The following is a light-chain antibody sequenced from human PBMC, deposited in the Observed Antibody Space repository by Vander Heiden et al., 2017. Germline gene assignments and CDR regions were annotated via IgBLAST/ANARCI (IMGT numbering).Light chain of an antibody. Sequence: SYVLTQPPSVSVAPGQPAMITCGGNNIGSKSVHWYQQKPGQAPVLVVYDDSDRPSGIPERCSGSNSGNTATLTISRVEAGDEADDYCQVWDSSSDHPYVFGTGTKVTVL. CDR2: DDS. V-gene: IGLV3-21*02. CDR1: NIGSKS. J-gene: IGLJ1*01. CDR3: QVWDSSSDHPYV.